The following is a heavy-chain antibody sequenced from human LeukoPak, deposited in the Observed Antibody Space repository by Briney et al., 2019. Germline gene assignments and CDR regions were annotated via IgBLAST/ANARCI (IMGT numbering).Heavy chain of an antibody. Sequence: GGSLRLSYAGSGFSVSNYYMNWVRQAPGKGLEWVSLIRDSGATFYADSVKGRFAISRDNSKNTIYLQMNRLRVEDTAVYFCARDRAVTQVWVEFDSWGQGTQVTVSS. D-gene: IGHD3-16*01. CDR2: IRDSGAT. CDR1: GFSVSNYY. V-gene: IGHV3-66*03. CDR3: ARDRAVTQVWVEFDS. J-gene: IGHJ5*01.